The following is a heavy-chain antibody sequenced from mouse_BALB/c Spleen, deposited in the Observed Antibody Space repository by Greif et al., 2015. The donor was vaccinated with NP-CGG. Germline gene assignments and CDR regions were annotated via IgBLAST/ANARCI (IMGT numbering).Heavy chain of an antibody. CDR3: ARDLRGYDEDAY. V-gene: IGHV5-4*02. CDR1: GFTFSDYY. J-gene: IGHJ3*01. Sequence: EVKLMESGGGLVKPGGSLKLSCAASGFTFSDYYMYWVRQTPEKRLEWVATISDGGSYTYYPDSVKGRFTISRDNAKNNLYLQMSSLKSEDTAMYYCARDLRGYDEDAYWGQGTLVTVSA. D-gene: IGHD2-2*01. CDR2: ISDGGSYT.